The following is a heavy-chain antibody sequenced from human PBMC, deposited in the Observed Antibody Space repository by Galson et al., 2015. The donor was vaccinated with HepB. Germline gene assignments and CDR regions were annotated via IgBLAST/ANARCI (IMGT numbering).Heavy chain of an antibody. D-gene: IGHD2-2*02. CDR1: GFTVSSNY. J-gene: IGHJ6*02. CDR3: ASIGYCSSTSCYSPYYYGMDV. V-gene: IGHV3-53*04. CDR2: IYSGGST. Sequence: SLRLSCAASGFTVSSNYMSWVRQAPGKGLEWVSVIYSGGSTYYADSVKGRFTISRHNSKNTLYLQMNSLRAEDTAVYYCASIGYCSSTSCYSPYYYGMDVWGQGTTVTVSS.